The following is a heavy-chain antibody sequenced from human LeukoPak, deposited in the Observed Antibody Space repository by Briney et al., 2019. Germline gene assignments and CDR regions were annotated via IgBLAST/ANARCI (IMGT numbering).Heavy chain of an antibody. V-gene: IGHV3-23*01. CDR1: GFTFSSYA. Sequence: GGSLRLSCAASGFTFSSYAMSWVRQAPGKGLEWVSAISGSGGSTYYADSVKGRFTISRDNSKNTLYLQMNSLRAEDTAVYYCAGGLGTGYSYGNLDYWGQGTLVTVSS. CDR3: AGGLGTGYSYGNLDY. D-gene: IGHD5-18*01. CDR2: ISGSGGST. J-gene: IGHJ4*02.